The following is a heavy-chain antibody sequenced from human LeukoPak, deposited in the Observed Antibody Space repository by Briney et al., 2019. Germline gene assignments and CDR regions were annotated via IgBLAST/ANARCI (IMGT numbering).Heavy chain of an antibody. CDR2: ISGYNGNT. D-gene: IGHD1-1*01. CDR1: GGTFRSYA. CDR3: ARGDNNY. J-gene: IGHJ4*02. V-gene: IGHV1-18*01. Sequence: VASVKVSCKASGGTFRSYAISWVRQAPGQGLEWMGWISGYNGNTNYAQKYQGRVTMTTDTSTSTAYMELRSLRSDDTAMYYCARGDNNYWGQGTLVTVSS.